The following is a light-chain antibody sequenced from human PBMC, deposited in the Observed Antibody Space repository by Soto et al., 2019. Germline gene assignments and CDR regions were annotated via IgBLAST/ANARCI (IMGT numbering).Light chain of an antibody. CDR1: QSVSNN. V-gene: IGKV3-15*01. CDR2: GAS. CDR3: QHYNSYSEA. Sequence: EIVMTQSPATLSVSPGERATLSCRASQSVSNNLAWYQQKPGQAPRLLISGASTRATGIPARFSGSGSGTVFTLTISSLQSDDFATYYCQHYNSYSEAFGQGTKVDIK. J-gene: IGKJ1*01.